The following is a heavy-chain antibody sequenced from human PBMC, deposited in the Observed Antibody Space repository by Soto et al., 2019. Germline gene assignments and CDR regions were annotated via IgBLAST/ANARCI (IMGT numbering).Heavy chain of an antibody. V-gene: IGHV3-72*01. Sequence: EVVLVESGGGLVQPGGSLRLTCAVSGFTFSDHYMDWVRQAPGKGLEWIGRIGNKADSYPTEYAASVKDRIIVSRDDSKNSVYLQMNSLEIEDTGVYYCATPRGSGSYSVFDFWGQGTMVTVSS. CDR2: IGNKADSYPT. CDR1: GFTFSDHY. CDR3: ATPRGSGSYSVFDF. D-gene: IGHD1-26*01. J-gene: IGHJ3*01.